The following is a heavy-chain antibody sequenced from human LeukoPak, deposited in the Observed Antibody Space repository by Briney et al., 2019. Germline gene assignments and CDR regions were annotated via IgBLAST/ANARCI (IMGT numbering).Heavy chain of an antibody. D-gene: IGHD2-8*01. CDR2: ISDIGATT. V-gene: IGHV3-23*01. CDR3: AKDTSIGRYCTNGVCSPFDY. CDR1: GFTFSSYA. Sequence: PGGSLRLSCAGSGFTFSSYAMRWVRQAPGKGLEWVSAISDIGATTYDADSVKGRFTISRDNSRSTLYLQMNSLRAEDTALYYWAKDTSIGRYCTNGVCSPFDYWGQGTLVTVSS. J-gene: IGHJ4*02.